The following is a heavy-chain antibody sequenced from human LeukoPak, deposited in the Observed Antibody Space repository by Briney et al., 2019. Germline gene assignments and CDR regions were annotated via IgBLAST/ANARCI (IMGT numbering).Heavy chain of an antibody. CDR2: IYADGGR. J-gene: IGHJ4*02. CDR1: GFSVSGHY. CDR3: AREMDYGGVIDY. V-gene: IGHV3-53*01. Sequence: GGSLRLSCAASGFSVSGHYMNWVRQAPGKGLEWVSVIYADGGRYYADSVKGRFTISRDNAKNSLYLQMNSLRAEDTAVYYCAREMDYGGVIDYWGQGALVTVSS. D-gene: IGHD4-23*01.